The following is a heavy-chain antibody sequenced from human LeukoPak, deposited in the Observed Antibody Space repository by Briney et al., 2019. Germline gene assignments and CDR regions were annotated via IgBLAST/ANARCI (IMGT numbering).Heavy chain of an antibody. CDR2: ISAYNGNT. Sequence: ASVKVSCKASGYSFTGYYMHWVRQAPGQGLEWMGWISAYNGNTNYAQKLQGRVTMTTDTSTSTAYMELRSLRSDDTAVYYCAREGYYFDYWGQGTLVTVSS. CDR1: GYSFTGYY. J-gene: IGHJ4*02. V-gene: IGHV1-18*04. CDR3: AREGYYFDY.